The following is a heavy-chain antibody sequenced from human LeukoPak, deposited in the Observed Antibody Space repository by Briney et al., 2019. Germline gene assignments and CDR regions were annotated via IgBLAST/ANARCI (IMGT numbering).Heavy chain of an antibody. V-gene: IGHV3-74*01. J-gene: IGHJ4*02. CDR2: IKRDGSSI. CDR1: GFPFSSDW. Sequence: GGSLRLSCAASGFPFSSDWMHWVRQAPGKGLVWVSRIKRDGSSISYADSVKGRFTISRDNAKNTLYLQMNSLRAEDTAVYYCAREFSASYWGQGTLVTVSS. D-gene: IGHD6-19*01. CDR3: AREFSASY.